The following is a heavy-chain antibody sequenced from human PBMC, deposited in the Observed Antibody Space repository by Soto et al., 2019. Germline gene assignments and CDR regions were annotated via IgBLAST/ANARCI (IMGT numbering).Heavy chain of an antibody. Sequence: ASVKVSCKASCYTFNFYGITWVRQAPGQGLEWMGWISGFNGNTNYAADLQGRVTMTTDTSTSTAYMELRGLRSDDTAVYYCARIGVSSGHESPDFDSWGQGTLVTVPQ. J-gene: IGHJ4*02. CDR1: CYTFNFYG. D-gene: IGHD3-16*01. CDR3: ARIGVSSGHESPDFDS. V-gene: IGHV1-18*01. CDR2: ISGFNGNT.